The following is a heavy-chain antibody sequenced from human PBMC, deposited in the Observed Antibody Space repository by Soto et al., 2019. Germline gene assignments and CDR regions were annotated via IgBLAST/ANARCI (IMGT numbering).Heavy chain of an antibody. J-gene: IGHJ6*02. D-gene: IGHD3-3*01. CDR2: IIPIFGTE. CDR1: GGTFSTYS. Sequence: SVKVSCKASGGTFSTYSISWVRQAPGQGLEWMGGIIPIFGTENYAQKFQGRVTTTADESTSTAYMELSSLRSEDTAVYYCARAIHYDFRYYGLDVWGQGTTVTVSS. CDR3: ARAIHYDFRYYGLDV. V-gene: IGHV1-69*13.